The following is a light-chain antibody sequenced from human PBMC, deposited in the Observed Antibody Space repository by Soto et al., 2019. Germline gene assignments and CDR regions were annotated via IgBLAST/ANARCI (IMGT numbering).Light chain of an antibody. CDR1: QGISSW. J-gene: IGKJ3*01. Sequence: DIHRTHSPASVSASVLDRVSITCRASQGISSWLAWYQQKPGKAPRLLISGASTLQSGVPSRFSGSASGTDFTLTISNLQPEDFATYFCQQANTFPFTFGPGTKVDIK. V-gene: IGKV1-12*01. CDR2: GAS. CDR3: QQANTFPFT.